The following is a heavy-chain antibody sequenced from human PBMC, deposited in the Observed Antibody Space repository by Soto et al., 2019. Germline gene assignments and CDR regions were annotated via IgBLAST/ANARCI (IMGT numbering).Heavy chain of an antibody. J-gene: IGHJ4*02. CDR1: GGSISSYY. V-gene: IGHV4-59*01. Sequence: SETLSLTCTVSGGSISSYYWSWIRQPPGKGLEWIGYIYYSGSTNYNPSLKSRVTISVDTSKNQFSLKLSSVTAADTAVYYCERELRGSSGGFDYWGQGTLVTVSS. CDR3: ERELRGSSGGFDY. D-gene: IGHD2-15*01. CDR2: IYYSGST.